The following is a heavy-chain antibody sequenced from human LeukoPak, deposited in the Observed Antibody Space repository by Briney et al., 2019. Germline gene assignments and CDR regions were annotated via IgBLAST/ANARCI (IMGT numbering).Heavy chain of an antibody. Sequence: SETLSLTCTVSGASISSYYWGWIRQPPGKGLEWIGYIYNSGSTKYNPSLKSRVTLSVDTSKNQFSLKLNSVTVADTAVYYCARRIASAGTPIDYWGQGTLVTVSS. CDR1: GASISSYY. J-gene: IGHJ4*02. V-gene: IGHV4-4*09. D-gene: IGHD6-13*01. CDR2: IYNSGST. CDR3: ARRIASAGTPIDY.